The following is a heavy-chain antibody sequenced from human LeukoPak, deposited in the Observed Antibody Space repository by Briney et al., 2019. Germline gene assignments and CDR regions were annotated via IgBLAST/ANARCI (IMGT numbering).Heavy chain of an antibody. CDR3: ARPYYYDSSGDFDI. D-gene: IGHD3-22*01. CDR2: ISGSGGST. J-gene: IGHJ3*02. Sequence: GGSLRLSCAASGFSFSSYAMCWVRQAPGKGREWVSAISGSGGSTYYADSVKGRFTISIDNSKNTLYLQMNSLRAEDTAVYYCARPYYYDSSGDFDIWGQGTMVTVSS. CDR1: GFSFSSYA. V-gene: IGHV3-23*01.